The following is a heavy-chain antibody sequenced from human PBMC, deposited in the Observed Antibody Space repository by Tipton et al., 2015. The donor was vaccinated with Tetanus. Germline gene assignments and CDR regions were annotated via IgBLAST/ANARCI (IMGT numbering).Heavy chain of an antibody. J-gene: IGHJ3*01. CDR3: ARAANSHGELPLG. CDR1: GGTFSSYA. D-gene: IGHD1-26*01. CDR2: IIPILGIA. Sequence: QSGAEVKKPGSSVKASCKASGGTFSSYAISWVRQAPGQGLEWMGRIIPILGIANYAQKFQGRVTITADKSTSTAYMELSSLRSEDTAVYYCARAANSHGELPLGWGQGTMVTVSS. V-gene: IGHV1-69*04.